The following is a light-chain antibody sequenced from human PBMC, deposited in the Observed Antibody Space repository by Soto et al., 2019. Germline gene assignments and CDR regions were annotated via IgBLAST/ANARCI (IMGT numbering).Light chain of an antibody. CDR1: SSNIGSNT. CDR2: NNV. CDR3: ATWDGSLNGVV. Sequence: QSVLTQPPSASGTPGQRVTISCSGSSSNIGSNTVNWYQHLPGTAPKLLIYNNVQRPSGVPDRFSGSKSGASASLAISGLQSEDEAEYYCATWDGSLNGVVFGGGTKLTVL. V-gene: IGLV1-44*01. J-gene: IGLJ2*01.